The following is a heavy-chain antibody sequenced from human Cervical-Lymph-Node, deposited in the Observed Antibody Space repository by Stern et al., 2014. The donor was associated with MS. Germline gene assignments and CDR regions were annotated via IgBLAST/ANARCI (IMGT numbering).Heavy chain of an antibody. V-gene: IGHV1-69*06. D-gene: IGHD5-18*01. CDR1: GGTFNNHV. J-gene: IGHJ4*02. CDR2: IIPMFGTA. Sequence: VQLVESGAAVKKPGSSVKVSCKASGGTFNNHVISWVREAPGQGLEWMWGIIPMFGTADYAQRFQGRVKITADKSTSTVHMELSSLTSEDTAMYYCANRDMGYSYGRHDYWGQGTLVTVSS. CDR3: ANRDMGYSYGRHDY.